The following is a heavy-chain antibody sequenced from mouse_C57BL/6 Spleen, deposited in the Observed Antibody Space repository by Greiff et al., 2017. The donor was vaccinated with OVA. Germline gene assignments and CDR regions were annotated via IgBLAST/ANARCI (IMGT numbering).Heavy chain of an antibody. Sequence: DVKLVESGGGLVKPGGSLKLSCAASGFTFSSYTMSWVRQTPEKRLEWVATISGGGGNTYYPDSVKGRFTISRDNAKNTLYLQMSSLRSEDTALYYCARLDYYGYFDYWGQGTTLTVSS. CDR1: GFTFSSYT. J-gene: IGHJ2*01. V-gene: IGHV5-9*01. CDR2: ISGGGGNT. CDR3: ARLDYYGYFDY. D-gene: IGHD2-1*01.